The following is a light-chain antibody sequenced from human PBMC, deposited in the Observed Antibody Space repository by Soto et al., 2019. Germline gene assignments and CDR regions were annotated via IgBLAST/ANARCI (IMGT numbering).Light chain of an antibody. V-gene: IGKV1-5*03. J-gene: IGKJ2*01. CDR3: QQYDSFPYT. CDR2: KAS. CDR1: QTISNW. Sequence: DIQMTQSPSTLSASVRDRVTLTCRASQTISNWLAWYQQKPGRAPKLLMYKASNLESGVPSRFSGSGSGTEFTLTISSLQPDDFATYYCQQYDSFPYTFGQGTKLDIK.